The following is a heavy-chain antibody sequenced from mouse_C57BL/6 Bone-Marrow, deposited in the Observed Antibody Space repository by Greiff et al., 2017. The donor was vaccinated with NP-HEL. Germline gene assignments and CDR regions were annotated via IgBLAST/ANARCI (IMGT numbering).Heavy chain of an antibody. CDR3: ARLRDTGTVPFDY. V-gene: IGHV1-81*01. J-gene: IGHJ2*01. Sequence: VQPQQSGAELARPGASVKLSCKASGYTFPSYGISWVKQRTGQGLEWIGEIYPRSGNTYYNEKFKGKATLTADKASSTAYMELRSLTSEDSAVYFCARLRDTGTVPFDYWGQGTTLTVSS. CDR2: IYPRSGNT. D-gene: IGHD4-1*01. CDR1: GYTFPSYG.